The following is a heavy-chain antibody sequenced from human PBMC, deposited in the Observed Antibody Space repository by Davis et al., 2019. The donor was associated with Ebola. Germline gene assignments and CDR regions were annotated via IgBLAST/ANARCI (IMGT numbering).Heavy chain of an antibody. V-gene: IGHV4-59*08. D-gene: IGHD5-18*01. J-gene: IGHJ4*02. CDR2: IYYSGST. Sequence: SETLSLTCTVSGGTISNYYWSWIRQPPGKGLEWIGYIYYSGSTNYKPYLKSRVTISVDTSKNQFSLKLSSVTAADTAVYYCARQDGEYSYGPYFDYWGQGTLVTVSS. CDR1: GGTISNYY. CDR3: ARQDGEYSYGPYFDY.